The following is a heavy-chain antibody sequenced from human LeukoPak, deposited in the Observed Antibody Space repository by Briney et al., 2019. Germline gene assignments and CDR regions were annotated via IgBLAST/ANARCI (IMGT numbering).Heavy chain of an antibody. J-gene: IGHJ3*02. V-gene: IGHV3-48*03. CDR3: ARDEGLYDSSGYYWVDAFDI. Sequence: PGGSLRLSCAASQFIFSNYEINWFRQAPGRGLEWVSYIGPSGSPIYYADSVKGRFTISRDNARNSLYLQMNSLRAEDTALYYCARDEGLYDSSGYYWVDAFDIWGQGTMVTVSS. CDR2: IGPSGSPI. D-gene: IGHD3-22*01. CDR1: QFIFSNYE.